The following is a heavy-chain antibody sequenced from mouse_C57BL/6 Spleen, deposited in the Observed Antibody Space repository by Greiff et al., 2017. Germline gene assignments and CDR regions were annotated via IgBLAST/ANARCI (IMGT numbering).Heavy chain of an antibody. D-gene: IGHD1-1*01. V-gene: IGHV1-18*01. CDR1: GYTFTDYN. CDR2: INPNNGGT. CDR3: ARELLDY. Sequence: VQLQQSGPELVKPGASVKISCKASGYTFTDYNMDWVKQSHGKSLEWIGDINPNNGGTIYNQKFKGKATLTVNKSSITAYMELRSLTAEDTGVYYCARELLDYWGQGTTLTVSS. J-gene: IGHJ2*01.